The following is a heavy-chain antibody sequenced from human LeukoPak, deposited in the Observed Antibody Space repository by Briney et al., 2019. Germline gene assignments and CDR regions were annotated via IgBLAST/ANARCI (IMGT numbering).Heavy chain of an antibody. V-gene: IGHV3-7*01. CDR3: ARKTHVTGTYAFDI. CDR1: GFTFSSYW. Sequence: GGSLRLSCAASGFTFSSYWMTWVRQAPGKGLEWVTNIKQDGSEKYYVDSVKGRFTISRDNAKNSLYLQMNSLRAEDTAVYYCARKTHVTGTYAFDIWGQGTVATVSS. D-gene: IGHD6-19*01. CDR2: IKQDGSEK. J-gene: IGHJ3*02.